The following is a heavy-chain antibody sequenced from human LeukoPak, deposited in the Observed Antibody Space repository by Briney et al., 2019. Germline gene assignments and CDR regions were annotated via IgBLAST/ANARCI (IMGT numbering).Heavy chain of an antibody. D-gene: IGHD3-22*01. CDR3: ARAYYFDSSGSGWYFDL. CDR2: IWSGGSNK. J-gene: IGHJ2*01. CDR1: GFTFGSFG. V-gene: IGHV3-33*01. Sequence: GRSLRLSCAASGFTFGSFGMHWVRQAPGKGLEWVALIWSGGSNKFYADSVKGRFTISRDNSENTLYLQMNSLSAEDTAVYYCARAYYFDSSGSGWYFDLWGRGTLVTVSS.